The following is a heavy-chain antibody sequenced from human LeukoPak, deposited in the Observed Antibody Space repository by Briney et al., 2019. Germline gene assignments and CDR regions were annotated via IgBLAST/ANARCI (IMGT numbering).Heavy chain of an antibody. CDR1: GGSISSSSYY. V-gene: IGHV4-39*01. D-gene: IGHD1-26*01. J-gene: IGHJ6*02. Sequence: SETLSLTCTVSGGSISSSSYYWGWIRQPPGKGLEWIGSIYYSGSTYYNPSLKSRVTISVDTSKNQFSLKLSSVTAADTAVYYCASLGIVGATWAPYYYYGMDVWGQGTTVTVS. CDR2: IYYSGST. CDR3: ASLGIVGATWAPYYYYGMDV.